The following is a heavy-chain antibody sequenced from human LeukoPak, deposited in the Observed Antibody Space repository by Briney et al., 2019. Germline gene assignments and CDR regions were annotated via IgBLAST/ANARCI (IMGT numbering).Heavy chain of an antibody. V-gene: IGHV1-2*02. J-gene: IGHJ5*01. CDR2: INPNTGDT. D-gene: IGHD3-3*02. Sequence: ASVKVSCKASGGTFSNYAISWVRQAPGQGLEWMGWINPNTGDTNYAQKFQDRVSMTRDTSINTAYMELHRLRSDDTALYYCARGSLAIFDWLDSWGQGTLVTVSS. CDR3: ARGSLAIFDWLDS. CDR1: GGTFSNYA.